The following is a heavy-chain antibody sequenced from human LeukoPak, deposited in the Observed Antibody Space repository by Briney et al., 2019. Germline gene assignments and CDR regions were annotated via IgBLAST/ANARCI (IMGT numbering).Heavy chain of an antibody. Sequence: GGSLRLSCAASGFTFSGYSMNWVRQAPGKGLEWVSYISSSSNKIYYADSVKGRFITSRDNAKNSLYLQMNSLRDEDTAVYYCAGSDLRFLELLDYWGQGTLVTVSS. D-gene: IGHD3-3*01. CDR1: GFTFSGYS. V-gene: IGHV3-48*02. CDR3: AGSDLRFLELLDY. J-gene: IGHJ4*02. CDR2: ISSSSNKI.